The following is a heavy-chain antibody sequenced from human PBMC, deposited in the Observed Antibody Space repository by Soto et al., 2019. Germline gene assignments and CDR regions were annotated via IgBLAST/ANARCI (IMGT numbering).Heavy chain of an antibody. V-gene: IGHV3-30-3*01. CDR1: GFTFSSYA. Sequence: QVQLVESGGGVVQPGRSLRLSCAASGFTFSSYAMHWVRQAPGKGLEWVAVISYDGSNKYYADSVKGRFTISRDNSKNTLYLQMNRLRAEDTAVYYCARVRITFFGAIGWVRGGFDYWGQGTLVTVSS. CDR2: ISYDGSNK. J-gene: IGHJ4*02. D-gene: IGHD3-3*01. CDR3: ARVRITFFGAIGWVRGGFDY.